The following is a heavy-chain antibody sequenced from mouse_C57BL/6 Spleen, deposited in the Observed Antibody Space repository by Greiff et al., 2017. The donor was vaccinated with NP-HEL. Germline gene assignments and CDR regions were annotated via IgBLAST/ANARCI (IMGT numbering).Heavy chain of an antibody. CDR1: GYSFTGYF. D-gene: IGHD1-1*01. CDR2: INPYNGDT. V-gene: IGHV1-20*01. J-gene: IGHJ1*03. Sequence: EVMLVESGPELVKPGDSVKISCKASGYSFTGYFMNWVMQSHGKSLEWIGRINPYNGDTFYNQKFKGKATLTVDKSSSTAHMELRSLTSEDSAVYYCARWYYGSSHRYFDVWGTGTTVTVSS. CDR3: ARWYYGSSHRYFDV.